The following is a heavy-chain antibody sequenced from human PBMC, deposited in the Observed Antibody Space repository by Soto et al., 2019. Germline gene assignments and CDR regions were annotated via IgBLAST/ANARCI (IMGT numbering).Heavy chain of an antibody. D-gene: IGHD3-22*01. V-gene: IGHV1-8*01. Sequence: QVQLVQSGAEVKKPGASVKVSCKASGYTFTSYDIYWVRQATGQGLEWMGWMNPNSGNTGYEQKFQGRVTMTRNTFIRTAYMELSSLRSEDTAVYYCARGLYYYDSSGYYYSNYWGQGSLVTVSS. J-gene: IGHJ4*02. CDR2: MNPNSGNT. CDR3: ARGLYYYDSSGYYYSNY. CDR1: GYTFTSYD.